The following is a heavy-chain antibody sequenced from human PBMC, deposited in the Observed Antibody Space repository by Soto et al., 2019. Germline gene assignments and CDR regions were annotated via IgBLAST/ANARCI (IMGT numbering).Heavy chain of an antibody. Sequence: GGSLRLSCAASGFTFSSYAMSWVRQAPGKGLEWVSAISGSGSTYYADSVKGRFTISRDNSKNTLYLQMNSLRAEDTAVYYCASRSYYYDSSGYPWGQGTLVTVSS. V-gene: IGHV3-23*01. J-gene: IGHJ5*02. CDR2: ISGSGST. CDR1: GFTFSSYA. D-gene: IGHD3-22*01. CDR3: ASRSYYYDSSGYP.